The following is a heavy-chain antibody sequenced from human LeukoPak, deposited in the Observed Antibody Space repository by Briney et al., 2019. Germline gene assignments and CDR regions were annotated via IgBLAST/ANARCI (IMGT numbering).Heavy chain of an antibody. D-gene: IGHD3-9*01. J-gene: IGHJ4*02. CDR1: GYTFTSYG. CDR3: ARENMKYYDILTGYLGFDY. V-gene: IGHV1-18*01. Sequence: ASVKVSCKASGYTFTSYGISWVRQAPGQGLEWMGWISAYNGNTNYAQKLQGRVTMTTDTSTSTAYMELRSLRPDDTAVYYCARENMKYYDILTGYLGFDYWGQGTLVTVSS. CDR2: ISAYNGNT.